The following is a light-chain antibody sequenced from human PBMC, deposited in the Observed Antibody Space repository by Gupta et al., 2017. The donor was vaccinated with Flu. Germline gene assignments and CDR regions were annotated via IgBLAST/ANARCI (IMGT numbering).Light chain of an antibody. CDR2: DAS. J-gene: IGKJ2*01. CDR1: QSVGTY. CDR3: QKRSNWPPHT. Sequence: EIVLTQSPATLSLSPGERATLSCRASQSVGTYLAWYQQKPGQTPRLLIYDASNRDTGIPARFSGSEYGKDFPLTISSREQEDFAVYYCQKRSNWPPHTFGQGTMMEIK. V-gene: IGKV3-11*01.